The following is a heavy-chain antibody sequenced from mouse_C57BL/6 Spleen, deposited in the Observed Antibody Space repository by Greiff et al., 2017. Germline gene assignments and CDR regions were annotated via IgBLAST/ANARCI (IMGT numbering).Heavy chain of an antibody. CDR1: GYPFTSYW. CDR2: INPSSGYT. V-gene: IGHV1-7*01. D-gene: IGHD2-4*01. CDR3: ARSTNEYDEGYAMDY. J-gene: IGHJ4*01. Sequence: QVQLQQSGAELAKPGASVKLSCKASGYPFTSYWMHWVKQRPGQGLEWIGYINPSSGYTKYNQKFKDKATLTADKSSSKAYMQLSSLTYEDSAVYYCARSTNEYDEGYAMDYWGQRPSVTVST.